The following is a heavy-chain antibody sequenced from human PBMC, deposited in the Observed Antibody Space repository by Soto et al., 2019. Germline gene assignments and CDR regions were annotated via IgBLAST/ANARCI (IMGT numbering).Heavy chain of an antibody. CDR3: AGEIRETYAKIAGHSCCGMDV. CDR1: GGTFSTYA. Sequence: QVQLVQSGAAVTKPGSSVRVSCKSSGGTFSTYAISWVRQAPGQGLEWMGGIIAIFGPAKDAQKFRGRVKITADESTSTAYMDLRSMGSEDPAVHYSAGEIRETYAKIAGHSCCGMDVWGQGTTVTVSS. V-gene: IGHV1-69*01. CDR2: IIAIFGPA. D-gene: IGHD2-2*01. J-gene: IGHJ6*02.